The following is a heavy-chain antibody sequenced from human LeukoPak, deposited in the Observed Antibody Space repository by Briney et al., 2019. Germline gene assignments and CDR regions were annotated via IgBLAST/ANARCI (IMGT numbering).Heavy chain of an antibody. D-gene: IGHD2-2*01. Sequence: GGSLRLSCAASGFTFANYAMSWVRQAPGKGLESVSAITPAGTTFYADIVKGRFSVSRDDSKNTLSLQMNSLRAEDTAVYYCVKESPYPEGSTAGIYYFDNWGQGTLVTVSS. CDR2: ITPAGTT. CDR1: GFTFANYA. V-gene: IGHV3-23*01. J-gene: IGHJ4*02. CDR3: VKESPYPEGSTAGIYYFDN.